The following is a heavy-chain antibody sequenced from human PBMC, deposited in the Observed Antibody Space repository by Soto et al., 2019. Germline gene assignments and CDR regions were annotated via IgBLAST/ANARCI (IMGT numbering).Heavy chain of an antibody. CDR1: GGTFSSYT. D-gene: IGHD3-16*01. CDR3: ARGGAFGCVVSWFDP. V-gene: IGHV1-69*02. Sequence: QVQLVQSGAEVKKPGSSVKVSCKASGGTFSSYTISWVRQAPGQGLEWMGRIIPILGIANYAQKFQGRVTITADKSTSTAYMELSSLRSEDTAVYYCARGGAFGCVVSWFDPWGQGTLVTVSS. J-gene: IGHJ5*02. CDR2: IIPILGIA.